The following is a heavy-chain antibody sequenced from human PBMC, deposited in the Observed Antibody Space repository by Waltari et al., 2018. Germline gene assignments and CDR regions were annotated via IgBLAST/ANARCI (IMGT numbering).Heavy chain of an antibody. V-gene: IGHV1-69*02. Sequence: QVQLVQSGAEVKKPGSSVKVSCKASGGTFSSYTISWVRQALGQGLEWMGRIIPILGIANYAQKFQGRVTITADKSTSTAYMELSSLRSEDTAVYYCARGSSSGLKAGAFDIWGQGTMVTVSS. J-gene: IGHJ3*02. CDR3: ARGSSSGLKAGAFDI. CDR2: IIPILGIA. CDR1: GGTFSSYT. D-gene: IGHD6-19*01.